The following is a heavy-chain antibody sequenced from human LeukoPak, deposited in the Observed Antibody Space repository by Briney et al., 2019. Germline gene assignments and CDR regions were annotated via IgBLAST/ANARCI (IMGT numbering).Heavy chain of an antibody. Sequence: SQTLSLTCTVSSDSISSGGYYWSWIRQIPGKGLEWIGYIYYSGSTYYNPSLKSRVTISVDTSKNQFSLKLSSVTAEDTAVYYCAKGSVVRGADYWGQGILVTVSS. J-gene: IGHJ4*02. CDR2: IYYSGST. V-gene: IGHV4-31*03. CDR1: SDSISSGGYY. CDR3: AKGSVVRGADY. D-gene: IGHD3-10*01.